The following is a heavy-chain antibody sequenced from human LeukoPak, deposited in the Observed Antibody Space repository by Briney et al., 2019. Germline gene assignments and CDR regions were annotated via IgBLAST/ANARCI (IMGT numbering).Heavy chain of an antibody. Sequence: GGSLRLSCAASGFTFSSYSMNWVRQAPGKGLEWVSAISGDSRYIYYADSVRGRFTISRDNAENSLYLQMNSLRAEDTAVYYCASIVGATPWGQGTLVTVSS. CDR3: ASIVGATP. CDR1: GFTFSSYS. J-gene: IGHJ5*02. D-gene: IGHD1-26*01. CDR2: ISGDSRYI. V-gene: IGHV3-21*01.